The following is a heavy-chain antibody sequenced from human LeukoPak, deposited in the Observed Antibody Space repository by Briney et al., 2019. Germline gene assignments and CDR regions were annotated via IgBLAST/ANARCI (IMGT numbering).Heavy chain of an antibody. CDR3: ATDQLGMAVAGTIDAFDI. D-gene: IGHD6-19*01. V-gene: IGHV1-24*01. CDR1: GYTLTELS. Sequence: ASVKVSCKVSGYTLTELSMHLVRQAPGKGLEWMGGFDPEDGETIYAQKFQGRVTMTEDTSTDTAYMELSSLRSEDTAVYYCATDQLGMAVAGTIDAFDIWGQGTMVTVSS. J-gene: IGHJ3*02. CDR2: FDPEDGET.